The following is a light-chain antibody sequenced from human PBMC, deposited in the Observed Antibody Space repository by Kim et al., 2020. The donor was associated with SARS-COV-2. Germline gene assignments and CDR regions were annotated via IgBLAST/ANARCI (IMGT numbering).Light chain of an antibody. Sequence: LALSPGERATLSCRASQSVSSYFAWYQQKPGQAPRLLIYDTSKRATGTPARFSGSGSGTDFTLTISSLESEDSAIYYCQQRTNWLFGQGTKLEI. J-gene: IGKJ2*01. CDR1: QSVSSY. CDR3: QQRTNWL. V-gene: IGKV3-11*01. CDR2: DTS.